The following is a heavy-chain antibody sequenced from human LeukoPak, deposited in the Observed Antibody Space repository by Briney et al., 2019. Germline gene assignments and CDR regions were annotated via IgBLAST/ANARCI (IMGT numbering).Heavy chain of an antibody. J-gene: IGHJ4*02. D-gene: IGHD2-2*01. CDR2: IRGDGITT. V-gene: IGHV3-23*01. CDR1: GFTFSQYG. Sequence: GGSLRLSCRASGFTFSQYGMNWVRQAPGKGLEWVSAIRGDGITTYYADSVKGRFTISRDNSKNTVWLQMNSLRAEDTAIYYCAKESLRVVPSATFDYWGQGTLVTVSS. CDR3: AKESLRVVPSATFDY.